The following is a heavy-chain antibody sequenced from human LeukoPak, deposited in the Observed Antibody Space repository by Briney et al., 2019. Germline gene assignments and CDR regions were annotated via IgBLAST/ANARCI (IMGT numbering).Heavy chain of an antibody. CDR3: ARSVAPGTTGTTLGIDY. CDR1: GGSFSGYY. V-gene: IGHV4-34*01. Sequence: SETLYLTCAVYGGSFSGYYWSWIRQPPGKGLEWIGEINHSGSTNYNPSLKSRVTISVDTSKNQFSLKLSSVTAADTAVYYCARSVAPGTTGTTLGIDYWGQGTLVTVSS. D-gene: IGHD1-1*01. J-gene: IGHJ4*02. CDR2: INHSGST.